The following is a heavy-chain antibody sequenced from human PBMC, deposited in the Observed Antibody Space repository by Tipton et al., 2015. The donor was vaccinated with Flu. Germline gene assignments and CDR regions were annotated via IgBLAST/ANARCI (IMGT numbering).Heavy chain of an antibody. D-gene: IGHD5-18*01. CDR3: ASGNTATDY. V-gene: IGHV4-39*01. CDR1: GGSISSSSYY. Sequence: TLSLTCTVSGGSISSSSYYWGWLRQPPGKGLDWLGSVYYSGSIYYNPSLKLRVTISIATSKNPFSLRLSSVTAADTAVYYCASGNTATDYWGQGTLVTVSS. CDR2: VYYSGSI. J-gene: IGHJ4*02.